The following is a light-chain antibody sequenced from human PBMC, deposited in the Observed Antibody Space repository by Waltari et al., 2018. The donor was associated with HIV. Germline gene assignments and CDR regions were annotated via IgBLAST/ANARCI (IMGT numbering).Light chain of an antibody. CDR1: SSDVGWYNH. CDR3: CSYAGSSTLL. CDR2: DVS. V-gene: IGLV2-23*01. J-gene: IGLJ2*01. Sequence: QSALTPPAPLAGSPGPSITISCTGTSSDVGWYNHVSWYQQHPGKPPKLVICDVSERPSGVSNRFSGSKSGNTASLTISGLQAEDEADYNCCSYAGSSTLLFGGGTKVTVL.